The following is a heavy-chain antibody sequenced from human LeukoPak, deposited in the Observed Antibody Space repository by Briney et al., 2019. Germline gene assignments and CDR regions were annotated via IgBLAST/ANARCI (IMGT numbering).Heavy chain of an antibody. Sequence: AGGSLRLSCAASGFTFSSYAMHWVRQAPVKGLEWVAVISYDGSNKYYADSVKGRFTISRDNSKNTLYLQMNSLRAEDTAVYYCARDSGSSWYPDYWGQGTLVTVSS. CDR1: GFTFSSYA. CDR2: ISYDGSNK. J-gene: IGHJ4*02. V-gene: IGHV3-30-3*01. CDR3: ARDSGSSWYPDY. D-gene: IGHD6-13*01.